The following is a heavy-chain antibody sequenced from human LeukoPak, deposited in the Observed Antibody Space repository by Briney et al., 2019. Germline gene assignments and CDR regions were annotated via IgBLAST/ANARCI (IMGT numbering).Heavy chain of an antibody. Sequence: SGTLSLTCAVSNGSISSIHWWSWVRQPPGKGLEWIGEIYHNGRTTYNPSLQSRVTISVDKSKNQFSLKLSSVTAADTAVYYCARTDYSNFERSLSYYYYYYMDVWGKGTTVTVSS. CDR1: NGSISSIHW. V-gene: IGHV4-4*02. CDR2: IYHNGRT. CDR3: ARTDYSNFERSLSYYYYYYMDV. J-gene: IGHJ6*03. D-gene: IGHD4-11*01.